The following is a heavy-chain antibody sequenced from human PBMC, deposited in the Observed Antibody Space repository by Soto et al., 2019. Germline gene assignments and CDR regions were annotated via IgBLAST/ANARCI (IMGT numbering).Heavy chain of an antibody. CDR3: ARDYYDSSGAP. J-gene: IGHJ5*02. Sequence: ASVKFSCKASGYTFTSYYMHWVRQAPGQGLECMGIINPSGGSTSYAQKFQGRVTMTRXTXXSXXXMXLSXLRXEGTAVYYCARDYYDSSGAPWGQGTLVTVSS. CDR1: GYTFTSYY. CDR2: INPSGGST. D-gene: IGHD3-22*01. V-gene: IGHV1-46*01.